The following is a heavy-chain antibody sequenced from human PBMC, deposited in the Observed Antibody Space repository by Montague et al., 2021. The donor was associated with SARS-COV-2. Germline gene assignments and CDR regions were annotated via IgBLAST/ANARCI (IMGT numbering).Heavy chain of an antibody. D-gene: IGHD3-10*01. CDR2: FYPSGST. Sequence: SETLSLTCTVSGGSMNLYYWTWVRQPAGKGLEWIGRFYPSGSTNFNPYLQSRVSMSVYMSKNQFSLILTSVTAADTAIYYCAGGLIRGDYGLDVWGQGTTVTVSS. V-gene: IGHV4-4*07. CDR3: AGGLIRGDYGLDV. CDR1: GGSMNLYY. J-gene: IGHJ6*02.